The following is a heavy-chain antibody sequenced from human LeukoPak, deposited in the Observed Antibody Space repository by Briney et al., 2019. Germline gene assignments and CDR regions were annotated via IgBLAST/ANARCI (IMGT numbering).Heavy chain of an antibody. D-gene: IGHD2-2*01. Sequence: SETLSLTCTVSGGSISSYYWSWIRQPAGKGLEWIGSIYYSGSTYYNPSLKSRVTISVDTSKNQFSLKLSSVTAADTAVYYCARVSLYCSSTSCYGHDHYFDYWGQGTLVTVSS. V-gene: IGHV4-4*07. CDR1: GGSISSYY. J-gene: IGHJ4*02. CDR2: IYYSGST. CDR3: ARVSLYCSSTSCYGHDHYFDY.